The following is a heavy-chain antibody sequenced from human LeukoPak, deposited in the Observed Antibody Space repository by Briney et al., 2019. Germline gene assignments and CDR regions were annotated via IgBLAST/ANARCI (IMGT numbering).Heavy chain of an antibody. CDR1: GFTFSSYA. J-gene: IGHJ4*02. CDR2: ISYGGSNQ. D-gene: IGHD3-10*01. V-gene: IGHV3-30-3*01. CDR3: ARDAGGLLWFGELSFDY. Sequence: GGSLRLSCAASGFTFSSYAMHWLRQAPGKAREWLGVISYGGSNQYYAASVKGRFTISRDNSKNTLYLQMNSLRAEDTAVYYCARDAGGLLWFGELSFDYWGQGTLVTVSS.